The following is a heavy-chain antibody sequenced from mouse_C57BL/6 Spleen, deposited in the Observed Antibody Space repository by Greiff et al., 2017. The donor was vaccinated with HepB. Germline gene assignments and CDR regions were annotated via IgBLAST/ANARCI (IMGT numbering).Heavy chain of an antibody. D-gene: IGHD5-1*01. Sequence: QVQLQQPGAELVKPGASVKLSCKASGYTFTSYWMQWVKQRPGQGLEWIGEIDPSDSYTNYNQTFKGKATLTVDTSSSTAYMQLSSLTSEDSAVYYCARVPFAYWGQGTLVTVSA. CDR3: ARVPFAY. CDR1: GYTFTSYW. J-gene: IGHJ3*01. V-gene: IGHV1-50*01. CDR2: IDPSDSYT.